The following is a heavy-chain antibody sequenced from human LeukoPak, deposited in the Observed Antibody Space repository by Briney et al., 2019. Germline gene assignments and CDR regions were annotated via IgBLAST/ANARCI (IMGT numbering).Heavy chain of an antibody. CDR2: ISGSGGST. Sequence: GGSLRLSCAASGFTFSSYWMHWVRQAPGKGLEWVSAISGSGGSTYYADSVKGRFTTSRDNSKNTLYLQMNSLRAEDTAVYYCAKNYYDSSGYSRNWGQGTLVTVSS. J-gene: IGHJ4*02. D-gene: IGHD3-22*01. CDR1: GFTFSSYW. V-gene: IGHV3-23*01. CDR3: AKNYYDSSGYSRN.